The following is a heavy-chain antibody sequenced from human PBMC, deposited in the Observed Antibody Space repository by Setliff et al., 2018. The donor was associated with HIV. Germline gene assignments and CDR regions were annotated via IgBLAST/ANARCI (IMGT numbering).Heavy chain of an antibody. CDR3: AREPIGGDDAFDI. Sequence: PSVKVSCKASGYTFTNYAIHWVRQAPGQRLEWMGWINPGNGNTKYSQKFRGRVTITRDTSATTAYMELSSLRSEDTAIFYCAREPIGGDDAFDIWGQGTMVTVSS. D-gene: IGHD2-21*02. V-gene: IGHV1-3*01. CDR2: INPGNGNT. CDR1: GYTFTNYA. J-gene: IGHJ3*02.